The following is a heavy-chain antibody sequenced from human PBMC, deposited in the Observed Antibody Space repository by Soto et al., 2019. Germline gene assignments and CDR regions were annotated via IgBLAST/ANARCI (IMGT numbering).Heavy chain of an antibody. CDR2: ISSSSSYI. CDR3: AIDLKVRGVNPWFDP. J-gene: IGHJ5*02. Sequence: EVQLVESGGGLVKPGGSLRLSCAASGFTFSSYSMNWVRQAPGKGLEWVSSISSSSSYIYYADSVKGRFTISRDNAKNSLYLQMNSLRAEDTAVYYCAIDLKVRGVNPWFDPWGQGTLVTVSS. CDR1: GFTFSSYS. D-gene: IGHD3-10*01. V-gene: IGHV3-21*01.